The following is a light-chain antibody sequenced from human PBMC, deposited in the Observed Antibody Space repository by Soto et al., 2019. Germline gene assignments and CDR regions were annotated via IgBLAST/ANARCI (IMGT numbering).Light chain of an antibody. J-gene: IGKJ5*01. Sequence: IVLTQSPGTLSLSPGERATLSCRASQSVSSSYLAWYRQKPGQAPWLLIYGASNRASGVPDRFSGSGSGTDFTLTISGLEPEDFAVYYCQQYDSSPFTFGQGTRLDIK. CDR3: QQYDSSPFT. CDR2: GAS. CDR1: QSVSSSY. V-gene: IGKV3-20*01.